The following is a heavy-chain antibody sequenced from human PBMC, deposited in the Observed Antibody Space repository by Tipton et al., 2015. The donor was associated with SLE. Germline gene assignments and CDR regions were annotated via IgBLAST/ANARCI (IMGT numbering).Heavy chain of an antibody. J-gene: IGHJ3*02. CDR3: ARGTAKYQLILSDGFDM. Sequence: TLSLTCTVSGDPITGSPYFWGWIRQPPGKGPEWIGEINHSGGTNDNPSLKSRVTISVDTSKNQFSLKLTSVTAADTAVYYCARGTAKYQLILSDGFDMWGQGTMVTVSS. V-gene: IGHV4-39*07. CDR2: INHSGGT. CDR1: GDPITGSPYF. D-gene: IGHD2-2*01.